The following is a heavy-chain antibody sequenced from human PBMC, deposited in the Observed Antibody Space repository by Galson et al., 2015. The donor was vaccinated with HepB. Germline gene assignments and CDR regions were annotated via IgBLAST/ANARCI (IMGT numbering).Heavy chain of an antibody. V-gene: IGHV1-46*01. CDR1: GYTFTSYY. J-gene: IGHJ4*02. D-gene: IGHD6-13*01. CDR3: AREVVGYGDYFDY. Sequence: SVKVSCKASGYTFTSYYMHWVRQAPGQGLEWMGIINPSGGSTSYAQKFQGRVTMTRDTSTSTVYMELSSLRAEDTAVYYCAREVVGYGDYFDYWGQGTLVTVSS. CDR2: INPSGGST.